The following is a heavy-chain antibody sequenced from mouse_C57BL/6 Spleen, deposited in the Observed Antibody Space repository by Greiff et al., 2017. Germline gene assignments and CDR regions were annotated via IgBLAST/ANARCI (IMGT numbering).Heavy chain of an antibody. CDR2: IYPGSGST. CDR3: ARSYSNPYYAMDY. CDR1: GYTFTRYW. J-gene: IGHJ4*01. V-gene: IGHV1-55*01. D-gene: IGHD2-5*01. Sequence: VQLQQPGAELVKPGASVKMSCKASGYTFTRYWITWVKQRPGQGLEWIGDIYPGSGSTNYNEKFKSKATLTVDTSSSTAYMQLSSLTSEDSAVYYCARSYSNPYYAMDYWGQGTSVTVSS.